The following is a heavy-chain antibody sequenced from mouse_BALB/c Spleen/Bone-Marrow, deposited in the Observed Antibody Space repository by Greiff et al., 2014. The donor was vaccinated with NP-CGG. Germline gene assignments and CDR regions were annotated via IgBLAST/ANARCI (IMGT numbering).Heavy chain of an antibody. Sequence: QVQLQQSGSVLVRPGASVRLSCKASGYTFTNSWIHWAKQRPGQGLEWIGEIHPNSGNTNYNEKFKGKATLTVDTSSSTAYVDLSSLTSEDSSVYYCARHHRYAYYFDYWGLGTTLTVSS. J-gene: IGHJ2*01. CDR2: IHPNSGNT. D-gene: IGHD2-14*01. V-gene: IGHV1S130*01. CDR1: GYTFTNSW. CDR3: ARHHRYAYYFDY.